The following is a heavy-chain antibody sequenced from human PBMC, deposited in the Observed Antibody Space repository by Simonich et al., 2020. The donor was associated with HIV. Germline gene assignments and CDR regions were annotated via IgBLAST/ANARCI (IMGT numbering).Heavy chain of an antibody. CDR2: INNSGNT. CDR1: GGSFSGYY. V-gene: IGHV4-34*01. D-gene: IGHD4-17*01. CDR3: ARRHPTTVTTPYFDY. J-gene: IGHJ4*02. Sequence: QVQLQQWGAGLLKPSETLSLNCAVYGGSFSGYYWSWIRQPPGYGLEWIGEINNSGNTNYNPSLKRRVTISVDTSKNQFSLKLSSVTAADTAVYYCARRHPTTVTTPYFDYWGQGTLVTVSS.